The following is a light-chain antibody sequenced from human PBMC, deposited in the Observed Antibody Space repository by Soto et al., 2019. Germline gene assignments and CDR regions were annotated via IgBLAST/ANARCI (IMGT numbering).Light chain of an antibody. CDR1: QSLAYSDGNTY. V-gene: IGKV2-30*01. J-gene: IGKJ2*01. Sequence: DVVMTQSPLSLPVTLGQPASISCRSSQSLAYSDGNTYLNWFQQRPGQSPRRLIYKVSNRDSGVPARFSGSGSGTDFTLKISRVEAEDVGVYYCTQGTHWPPYTFGQGTKLEI. CDR3: TQGTHWPPYT. CDR2: KVS.